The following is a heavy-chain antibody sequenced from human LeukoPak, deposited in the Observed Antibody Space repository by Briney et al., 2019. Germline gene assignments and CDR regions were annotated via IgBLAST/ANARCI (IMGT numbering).Heavy chain of an antibody. CDR2: ISSSSSTI. J-gene: IGHJ6*03. Sequence: GGSLRLSCAASGFTFSSYEMNWVRQAPGKGLEWVSYISSSSSTIYYADSVKGRFTISRDNAKNSLYLQMNSLRAEDTAVYYCARLVYDSSGYPFYYYYYYMDVWGKGTTVTISS. V-gene: IGHV3-48*03. D-gene: IGHD3-22*01. CDR1: GFTFSSYE. CDR3: ARLVYDSSGYPFYYYYYYMDV.